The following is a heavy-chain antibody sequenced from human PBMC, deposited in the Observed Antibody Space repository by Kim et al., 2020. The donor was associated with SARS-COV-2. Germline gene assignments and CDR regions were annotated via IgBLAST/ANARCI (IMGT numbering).Heavy chain of an antibody. D-gene: IGHD4-4*01. J-gene: IGHJ5*01. CDR3: ARFVSDDYKLTNWGFDS. CDR1: GNTFSSYD. Sequence: ASVKVSCKASGNTFSSYDINWVRQASGQGLEWMGWMNANSGNTVYAQKFQGRVTMTSNTSISTAYMELSSLTSEDTAVYYCARFVSDDYKLTNWGFDSWG. V-gene: IGHV1-8*01. CDR2: MNANSGNT.